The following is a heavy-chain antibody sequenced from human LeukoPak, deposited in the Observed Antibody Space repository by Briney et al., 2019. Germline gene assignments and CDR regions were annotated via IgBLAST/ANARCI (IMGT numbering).Heavy chain of an antibody. CDR2: IYYSGST. V-gene: IGHV4-59*01. J-gene: IGHJ4*02. D-gene: IGHD3-22*01. CDR3: ARGTSSGYYYFVY. CDR1: AGSISSYY. Sequence: PSETLSLTCTVYAGSISSYYWSWVRQPPGKGLGWIGYIYYSGSTNYRPSLKSRVTISVDTSKNQFSLKLSSVTAADTAVYYCARGTSSGYYYFVYWGQGTLVTVSS.